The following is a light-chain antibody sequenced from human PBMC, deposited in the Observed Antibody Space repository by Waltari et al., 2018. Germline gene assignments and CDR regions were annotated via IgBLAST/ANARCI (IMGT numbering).Light chain of an antibody. CDR2: GAS. V-gene: IGKV3-15*01. CDR1: QSVSSN. Sequence: EIVMTQSPATLSVSPGERATLSCRASQSVSSNLAWYQQKPGQAPRLLIYGASTRATGIPARFSGSGSGTEFTLTISGMQSEDFAVYYCQQYNNWQTFGQGTKVEIK. CDR3: QQYNNWQT. J-gene: IGKJ1*01.